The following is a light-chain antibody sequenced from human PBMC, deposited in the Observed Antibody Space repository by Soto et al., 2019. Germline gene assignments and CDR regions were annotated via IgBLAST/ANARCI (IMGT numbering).Light chain of an antibody. CDR3: QQRSNWPGT. CDR1: QSVSTY. V-gene: IGKV3-11*01. CDR2: DAS. Sequence: EIVLTQSPAALSLSPGERATLSCRASQSVSTYLAWYQQKPGQAPRLLIYDASNRATGIPDRFSGSGSGTDFTLTISSLEPEDSAVYFCQQRSNWPGTFGQGTKVDIK. J-gene: IGKJ1*01.